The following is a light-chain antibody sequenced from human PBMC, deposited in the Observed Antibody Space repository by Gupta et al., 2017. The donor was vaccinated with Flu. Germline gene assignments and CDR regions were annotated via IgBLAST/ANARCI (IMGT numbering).Light chain of an antibody. J-gene: IGKJ2*01. CDR3: QQYYNTPYT. V-gene: IGKV4-1*01. CDR2: WAS. Sequence: DLVMTQSPDSLAVSLGERATINCKSSQSVLDTSKNNNYLAWYQQKPGQPPKLLIYWASTRESGVPDRFSGSGSGTDFTLNISSLQAEDVAVYYCQQYYNTPYTFGQGTKVEIK. CDR1: QSVLDTSKNNNY.